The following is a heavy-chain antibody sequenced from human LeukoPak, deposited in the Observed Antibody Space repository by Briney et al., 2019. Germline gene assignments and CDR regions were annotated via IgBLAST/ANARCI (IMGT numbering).Heavy chain of an antibody. J-gene: IGHJ4*02. D-gene: IGHD2-15*01. CDR3: AREYWGSSFDY. CDR2: IDNDVTTT. CDR1: GFTFSVYG. Sequence: GGSLRLSCAASGFTFSVYGMHWVRQAPGKGLVWVSRIDNDVTTTSYADSVRGRFTISRDNAKSTLYLQMDSLRAEDTAVYYCAREYWGSSFDYWGQGTLVSVSS. V-gene: IGHV3-74*01.